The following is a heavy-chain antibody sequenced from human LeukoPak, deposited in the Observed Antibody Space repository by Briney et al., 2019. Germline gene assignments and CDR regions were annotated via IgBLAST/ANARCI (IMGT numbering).Heavy chain of an antibody. Sequence: ASVTVSFKASRYTFTDYHIHWVRQAPGQGLEGMGWINPSSASTNYAQKFQGRVAMTRDTSIYTAYMELSRLRSDDTAVYYCARDDGVLGAFDIWGHGTMVTVSS. CDR2: INPSSAST. D-gene: IGHD4/OR15-4a*01. J-gene: IGHJ3*02. CDR1: RYTFTDYH. CDR3: ARDDGVLGAFDI. V-gene: IGHV1-2*02.